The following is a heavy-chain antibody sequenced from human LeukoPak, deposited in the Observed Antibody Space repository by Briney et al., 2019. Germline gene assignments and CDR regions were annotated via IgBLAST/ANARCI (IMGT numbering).Heavy chain of an antibody. Sequence: ASVKVSCKASGGTFSSYAISWVRQAPGQGLEWMGRIIPIFGTANYAQKFQGRVTITTDESTSTAYMELSSLRSEDTAVYYCARTAWYGSGSYLDYWGQGTLVIVSS. J-gene: IGHJ4*02. CDR1: GGTFSSYA. CDR2: IIPIFGTA. V-gene: IGHV1-69*05. CDR3: ARTAWYGSGSYLDY. D-gene: IGHD3-10*01.